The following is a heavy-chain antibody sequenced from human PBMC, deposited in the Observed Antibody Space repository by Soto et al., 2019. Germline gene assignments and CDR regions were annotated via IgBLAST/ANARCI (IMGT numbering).Heavy chain of an antibody. Sequence: EVQLVESGGGLVQPGGSLRLSCGASGFTFSNYWMHWVRQAPGKGLVWVSRIKSDGSSTSYADSVKGRFTISRDNAKNTLYLQMNSLRAEDTAVYYCAIELELRLPYGRDVWGQGTTVTVSS. D-gene: IGHD1-7*01. CDR2: IKSDGSST. V-gene: IGHV3-74*01. CDR3: AIELELRLPYGRDV. J-gene: IGHJ6*02. CDR1: GFTFSNYW.